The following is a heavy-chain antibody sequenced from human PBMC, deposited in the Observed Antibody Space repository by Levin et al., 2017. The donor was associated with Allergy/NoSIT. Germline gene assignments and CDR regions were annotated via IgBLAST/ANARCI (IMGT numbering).Heavy chain of an antibody. Sequence: GGSLRLSCAASGFTFSSFTMNWVRQVPGKGLEWVSSISSTSTYIYYADSVTGRFTISRDNAKDSLFLHMDSLRVEDTAVYYCARVSTSYSYAMNVWGQGTTVTVSS. J-gene: IGHJ6*02. CDR3: ARVSTSYSYAMNV. CDR1: GFTFSSFT. V-gene: IGHV3-21*01. CDR2: ISSTSTYI.